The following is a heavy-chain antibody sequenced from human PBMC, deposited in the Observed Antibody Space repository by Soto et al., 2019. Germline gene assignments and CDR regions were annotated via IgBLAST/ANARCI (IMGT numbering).Heavy chain of an antibody. D-gene: IGHD2-15*01. CDR2: ITPSGGCS. CDR1: GYTFTSYY. Sequence: GASVKVSCKASGYTFTSYYMHWVRQAPGQGLEWMGLITPSGGCSSYEQKFQGRVTMTRDTSTSTLYLELSSLRSEDTALYYCARVYCSGGSCYSIDYWGQGTLVTVS. V-gene: IGHV1-46*03. CDR3: ARVYCSGGSCYSIDY. J-gene: IGHJ4*02.